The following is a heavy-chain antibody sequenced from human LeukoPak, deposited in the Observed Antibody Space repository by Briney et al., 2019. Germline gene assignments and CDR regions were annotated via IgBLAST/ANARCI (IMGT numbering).Heavy chain of an antibody. V-gene: IGHV4-30-4*08. CDR1: GGSISSADYY. J-gene: IGHJ6*03. D-gene: IGHD4-17*01. CDR2: IYYSGST. CDR3: ARNYGDLGYYYMDV. Sequence: SQTLSLTCTVSGGSISSADYYWSWIRQPPGKGLEWIGYIYYSGSTYYNPSLKSRVTISVDTSKNQFSLKLSSVTAADTAVYYCARNYGDLGYYYMDVWGKGTTVTVSS.